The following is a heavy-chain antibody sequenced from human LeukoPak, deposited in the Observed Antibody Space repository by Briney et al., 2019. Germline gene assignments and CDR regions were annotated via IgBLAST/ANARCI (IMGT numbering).Heavy chain of an antibody. D-gene: IGHD3-10*01. CDR2: INSDGSST. J-gene: IGHJ4*02. CDR3: ARSELLWFGGVNSGFDY. Sequence: SGGSLRLSCAASGFTFSSYWMHWVRQAPGKGLVWVSRINSDGSSTSYADSVKGRFTISRDNAKNTLYLQMNSLRAEDTAVYYCARSELLWFGGVNSGFDYWGQGTLVTVSS. CDR1: GFTFSSYW. V-gene: IGHV3-74*01.